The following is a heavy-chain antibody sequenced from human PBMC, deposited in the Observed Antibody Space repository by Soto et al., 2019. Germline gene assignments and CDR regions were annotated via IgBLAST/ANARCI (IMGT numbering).Heavy chain of an antibody. D-gene: IGHD3-10*01. J-gene: IGHJ6*02. CDR1: GGSFSGYY. Sequence: QVQLQQWGAGLLKPSETLSLTCAVYGGSFSGYYWSWIRQPPGKGLEWIGEINHSGSTNYNPSLKRRVTISVDTSKNQFSLKLSSVTAADTAVYYCARSGLNFYYGSGSHSYGMDVWGQGTTVTVSS. V-gene: IGHV4-34*01. CDR2: INHSGST. CDR3: ARSGLNFYYGSGSHSYGMDV.